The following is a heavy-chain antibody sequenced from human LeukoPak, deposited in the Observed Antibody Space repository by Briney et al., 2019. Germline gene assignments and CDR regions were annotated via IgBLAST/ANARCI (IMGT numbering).Heavy chain of an antibody. V-gene: IGHV3-30*04. CDR1: GFTFSSYV. CDR2: ISYDGSNK. Sequence: GGSLRLSCAASGFTFSSYVMHWVRQAPGKGLEWVAVISYDGSNKYYADSVKGRFTISRDNSKNTLYLQMNSLRAEDTAVYYCAREGDYWGQGTLVTVSS. CDR3: AREGDY. J-gene: IGHJ4*02.